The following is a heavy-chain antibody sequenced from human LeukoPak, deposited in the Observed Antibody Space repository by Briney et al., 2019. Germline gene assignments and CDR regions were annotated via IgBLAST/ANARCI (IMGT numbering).Heavy chain of an antibody. D-gene: IGHD4-17*01. CDR1: GFTFSSYS. V-gene: IGHV3-21*04. CDR3: AKCRGPTVTIRGGFDY. Sequence: LGGSLRLSCAASGFTFSSYSMNWVRQAPGKGLKWVSSISSSSSYIYYADSVKGRFTISRDNSKNTLYLQMNSLRAEDTAVYYCAKCRGPTVTIRGGFDYWGQGTLVTVSS. CDR2: ISSSSSYI. J-gene: IGHJ4*02.